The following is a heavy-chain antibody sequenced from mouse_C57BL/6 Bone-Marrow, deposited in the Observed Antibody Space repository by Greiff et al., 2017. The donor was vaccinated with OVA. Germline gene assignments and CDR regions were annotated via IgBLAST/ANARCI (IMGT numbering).Heavy chain of an antibody. V-gene: IGHV1-80*01. CDR3: ARMRPLYFDY. J-gene: IGHJ2*01. CDR2: IYPGDGDT. Sequence: VKLQESGAELVKPGASVKISCKASGYAFSSYWMNWVKQRPGKGLEWIGQIYPGDGDTNYNGKFKGKATLTADKSSSTAYMQLSSLTSEDSAVYFCARMRPLYFDYWGQGTTLTVSS. CDR1: GYAFSSYW.